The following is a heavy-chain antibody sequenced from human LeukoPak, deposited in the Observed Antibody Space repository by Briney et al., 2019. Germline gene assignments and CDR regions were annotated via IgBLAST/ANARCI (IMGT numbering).Heavy chain of an antibody. J-gene: IGHJ2*01. Sequence: GGSLRLSCAASGFTFDDYAMHWVRQAPGKGLEWVSGISWNSGSIGYADSVKGRFTISRGNAKNSLYLQMNSLRAEDTALYYCAKDRSTVIYWYFDLWGRGTLVTVSS. D-gene: IGHD4-17*01. CDR1: GFTFDDYA. CDR2: ISWNSGSI. CDR3: AKDRSTVIYWYFDL. V-gene: IGHV3-9*01.